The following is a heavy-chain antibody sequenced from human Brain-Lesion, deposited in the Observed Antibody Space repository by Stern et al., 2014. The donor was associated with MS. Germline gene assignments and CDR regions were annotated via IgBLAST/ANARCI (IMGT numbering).Heavy chain of an antibody. CDR2: INPNTVGT. CDR3: ARDQRGITIFGVVTDYYYLGMDV. V-gene: IGHV1-2*02. CDR1: GYIFTGYY. Sequence: VQLVESGAEVKKPGASVKVSCKTSGYIFTGYYIHWVRQAPGQGLEWTAWINPNTVGTKYAQKFQGRVTMSRDTSISTAYVELSSLTSDDTAVYYCARDQRGITIFGVVTDYYYLGMDVWGQGTTVTVSS. J-gene: IGHJ6*02. D-gene: IGHD3-3*01.